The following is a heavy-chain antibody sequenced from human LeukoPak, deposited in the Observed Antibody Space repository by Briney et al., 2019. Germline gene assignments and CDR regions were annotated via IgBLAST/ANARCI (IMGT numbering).Heavy chain of an antibody. Sequence: GGPLRLSCAASGFTFSSYAMSWVRQAPGKGLEWVSAISGSGGSTYYADSVKGRFTISRDNSKNTLYLQMNSLRAEDTAVYYCAKDRRITGTTGGWFDPWGQGTLVTVSS. CDR2: ISGSGGST. D-gene: IGHD1-7*01. J-gene: IGHJ5*02. V-gene: IGHV3-23*01. CDR1: GFTFSSYA. CDR3: AKDRRITGTTGGWFDP.